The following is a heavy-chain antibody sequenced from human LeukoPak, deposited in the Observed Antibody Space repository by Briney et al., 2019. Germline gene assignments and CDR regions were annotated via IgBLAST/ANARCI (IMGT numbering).Heavy chain of an antibody. CDR2: IIPTLVTA. D-gene: IGHD2-8*02. V-gene: IGHV1-69*13. CDR3: ARTRVTNWWYFDY. CDR1: GGTFSTNA. Sequence: SAKVSCKESGGTFSTNAISWGRHAPGEGLEWRGGIIPTLVTANYAQTFQGRVTITADESTSTAYMELSSLRSEDTAVYYCARTRVTNWWYFDYWGQGTLVTVAS. J-gene: IGHJ4*02.